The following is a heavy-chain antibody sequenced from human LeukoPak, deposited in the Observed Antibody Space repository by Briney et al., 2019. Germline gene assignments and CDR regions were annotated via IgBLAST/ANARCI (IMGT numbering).Heavy chain of an antibody. V-gene: IGHV6-1*01. Sequence: SQTLSLTCALSGDTVSSNNPAWDWIRQSPSRGLGWLGRTYYRAKWYTDYAVSVKGRITINPDTSKNQFSLQLNCVTLEDTAMYYCARQLGAFDIWGQGTMVTVSS. J-gene: IGHJ3*02. CDR3: ARQLGAFDI. CDR1: GDTVSSNNPA. D-gene: IGHD1-1*01. CDR2: TYYRAKWYT.